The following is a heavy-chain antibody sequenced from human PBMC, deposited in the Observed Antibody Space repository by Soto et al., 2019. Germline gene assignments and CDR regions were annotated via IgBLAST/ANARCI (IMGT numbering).Heavy chain of an antibody. D-gene: IGHD6-13*01. J-gene: IGHJ6*03. V-gene: IGHV4-59*08. CDR1: RGSISNYF. CDR2: ISYSGTT. Sequence: SETLSLTCIVSRGSISNYFWTWIRQPPGRGLEWIGYISYSGTTNYNASLKSRVTISVDTSKNQFSLKLRSVTAADTAVYYCARSDYNDDGSSWPNRDYYYYYMDVWGKGTTVTVSS. CDR3: ARSDYNDDGSSWPNRDYYYYYMDV.